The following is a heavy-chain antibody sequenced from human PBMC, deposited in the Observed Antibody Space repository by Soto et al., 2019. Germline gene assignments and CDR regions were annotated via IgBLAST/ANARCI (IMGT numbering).Heavy chain of an antibody. Sequence: PGGSLRLSCAASGFTFSSCAMNWVRQAPGKGLEWVSTISGSGGNTYYADSVKGRFTISRDNSKNTLYLQMNSLRVEDTAVYYCAKADYDYNNYVAFDYWGQGTLVTVSS. CDR1: GFTFSSCA. D-gene: IGHD4-4*01. CDR2: ISGSGGNT. J-gene: IGHJ4*02. CDR3: AKADYDYNNYVAFDY. V-gene: IGHV3-23*01.